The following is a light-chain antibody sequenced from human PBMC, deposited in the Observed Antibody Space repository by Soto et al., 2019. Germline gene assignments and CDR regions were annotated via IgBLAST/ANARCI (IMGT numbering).Light chain of an antibody. V-gene: IGKV1-27*01. Sequence: DIQMTQSPSSLSASVGDRVTITCRASQGISDYLAWYQQKPGKVLKLLIYAASTLQSGVPSRFSGSGSGTDFTLTINSLQPEDVATYYCQKYNSAPRTFGQGTKVEIK. CDR1: QGISDY. CDR3: QKYNSAPRT. CDR2: AAS. J-gene: IGKJ1*01.